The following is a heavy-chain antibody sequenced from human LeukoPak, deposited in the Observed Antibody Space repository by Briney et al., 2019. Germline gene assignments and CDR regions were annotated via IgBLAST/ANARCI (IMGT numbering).Heavy chain of an antibody. J-gene: IGHJ4*02. Sequence: ASVKVSCKASGHTFTGYYMHWVRQAPGQGLEWMGWINPNSGGTNYAQKFQGRVTMTRDTSISTAYMELSRLRSDDTAVYYCARGLVGYYDSLTGTPPGNWGQGTMVTVSS. D-gene: IGHD3-9*01. CDR1: GHTFTGYY. V-gene: IGHV1-2*02. CDR2: INPNSGGT. CDR3: ARGLVGYYDSLTGTPPGN.